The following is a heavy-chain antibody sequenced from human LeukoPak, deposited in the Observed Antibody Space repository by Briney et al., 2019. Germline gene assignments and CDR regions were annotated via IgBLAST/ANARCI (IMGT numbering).Heavy chain of an antibody. D-gene: IGHD3-22*01. J-gene: IGHJ4*02. V-gene: IGHV3-21*04. Sequence: GGSLRLSCAASGITFNSYTMNWVRQAPGKGLEWVSSISSSSSYIYYADSVKGRFTISRDNSKNTLYLQMNSLRAEDTAVYYCAKDPTDFDSSGQTYFDYWGQGSLVTVSS. CDR3: AKDPTDFDSSGQTYFDY. CDR1: GITFNSYT. CDR2: ISSSSSYI.